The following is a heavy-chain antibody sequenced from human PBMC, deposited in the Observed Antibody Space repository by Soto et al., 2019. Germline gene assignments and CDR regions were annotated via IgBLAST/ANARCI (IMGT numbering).Heavy chain of an antibody. Sequence: SETLSLTCTVSGGSISSYYWSWIRQPPGKGLEWIGYIYYSGSTNYNPSLKSRVTISVDTSKNQFSLKLSSVTAADTAVYYCARHRGMATNWPYYYYYYGMDVWGQGTTVTVSS. CDR3: ARHRGMATNWPYYYYYYGMDV. J-gene: IGHJ6*02. CDR2: IYYSGST. D-gene: IGHD5-12*01. V-gene: IGHV4-59*08. CDR1: GGSISSYY.